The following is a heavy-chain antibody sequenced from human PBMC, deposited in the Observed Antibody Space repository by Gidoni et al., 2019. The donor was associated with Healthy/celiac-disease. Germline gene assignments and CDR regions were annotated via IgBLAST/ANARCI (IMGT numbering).Heavy chain of an antibody. J-gene: IGHJ4*02. CDR1: GYSFTSSW. Sequence: EVQLVQSGAEVKKPGESLRISCKGSGYSFTSSWISWVRQMPGNGLEWMGRIDPSDSYTNYSPSFQGHVTISADKSISTAYLQWSSLKASDTAMYYCARVDYVWGSYRYTIDYWGQGTLVTVSS. D-gene: IGHD3-16*02. CDR3: ARVDYVWGSYRYTIDY. CDR2: IDPSDSYT. V-gene: IGHV5-10-1*03.